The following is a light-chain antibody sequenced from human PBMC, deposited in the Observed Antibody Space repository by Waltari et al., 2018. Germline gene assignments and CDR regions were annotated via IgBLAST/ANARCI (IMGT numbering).Light chain of an antibody. CDR1: QSVGGT. CDR2: GAS. J-gene: IGKJ1*01. Sequence: ELVLTQSPGTLSLSPGERATLSCRASQSVGGTLAWYPQKPGQAPRLLMYGASIRAPGTPDRFRGTGSGTDFSLTISRLEPEDFAVYYCQHYVRLPATFGQGTKVEIK. V-gene: IGKV3-20*01. CDR3: QHYVRLPAT.